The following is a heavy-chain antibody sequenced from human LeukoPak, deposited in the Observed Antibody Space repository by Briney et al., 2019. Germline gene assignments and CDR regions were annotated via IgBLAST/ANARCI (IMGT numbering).Heavy chain of an antibody. CDR2: INSDGSST. J-gene: IGHJ4*02. CDR1: GGSFSGYY. V-gene: IGHV3-74*01. CDR3: ARDRRSADSSSCPDY. Sequence: ETLSLTCAVYGGSFSGYYWSWIRQPPGKGLVWVSRINSDGSSTSYADSVKGRFTISRDNAKNTLYLQMNSLRAEDTAVYYCARDRRSADSSSCPDYWGQGTLVTVSS. D-gene: IGHD6-13*01.